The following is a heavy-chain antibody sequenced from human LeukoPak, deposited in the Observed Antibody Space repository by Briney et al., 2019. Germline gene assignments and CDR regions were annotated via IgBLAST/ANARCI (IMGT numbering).Heavy chain of an antibody. CDR1: GGSFSGYY. CDR2: INHSGST. J-gene: IGHJ4*02. Sequence: SETLSLTCAVYGGSFSGYYWSWIRQPPGKGLEWIGEINHSGSTNYNPSLKSRVTISVDTSKNQFSLKLSSVTAADTAVYYCASFNYDILTGYYIFDYWGQGTLVTVSS. CDR3: ASFNYDILTGYYIFDY. D-gene: IGHD3-9*01. V-gene: IGHV4-34*01.